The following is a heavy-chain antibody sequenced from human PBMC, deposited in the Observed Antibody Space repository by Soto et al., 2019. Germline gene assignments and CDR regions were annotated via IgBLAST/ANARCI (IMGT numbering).Heavy chain of an antibody. D-gene: IGHD1-26*01. Sequence: QVQLVQSGAEVKKPGASVKVSCKASGYTFTSYAMHWVRQAPGQRLEWMGWINAGNGNTKYSQKFQGRVTITRDTSASTAYMELSSLRSEDTAVYYCARGDYSGSYSLYYYYGMDVWGQGTTVTVSS. CDR1: GYTFTSYA. J-gene: IGHJ6*02. CDR2: INAGNGNT. V-gene: IGHV1-3*01. CDR3: ARGDYSGSYSLYYYYGMDV.